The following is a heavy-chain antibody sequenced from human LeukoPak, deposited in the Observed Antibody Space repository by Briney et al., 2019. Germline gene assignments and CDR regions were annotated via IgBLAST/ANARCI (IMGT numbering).Heavy chain of an antibody. CDR2: IYYSGST. CDR1: GGSISSSSYY. CDR3: ARDQYSYGFGDAFDI. V-gene: IGHV4-39*07. Sequence: SETLSLTCTVSGGSISSSSYYWGWIRQPPGKGVEWIGSIYYSGSTYYNPSFKSRVTISVATSKNQFSLELSSVTAADTAVYYCARDQYSYGFGDAFDIWGQGTMVTVSS. D-gene: IGHD5-18*01. J-gene: IGHJ3*02.